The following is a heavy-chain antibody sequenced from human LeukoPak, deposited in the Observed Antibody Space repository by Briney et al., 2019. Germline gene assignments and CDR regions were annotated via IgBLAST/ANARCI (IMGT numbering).Heavy chain of an antibody. V-gene: IGHV4-39*07. CDR2: IYYSGST. D-gene: IGHD2-2*01. CDR1: GGSISSSSYY. CDR3: ARAYCSSTSCYLYYMDV. Sequence: SETLSLTCTVSGGSISSSSYYWGWIRQPPGKGLEWIGSIYYSGSTNYNPSLKSRVTISVDTSKNQFSLKLSSVTAADTAVYYCARAYCSSTSCYLYYMDVWGKGTTVTVSS. J-gene: IGHJ6*03.